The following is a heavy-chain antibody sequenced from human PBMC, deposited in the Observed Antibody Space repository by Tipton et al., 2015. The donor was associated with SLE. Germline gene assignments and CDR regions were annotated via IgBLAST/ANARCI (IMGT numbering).Heavy chain of an antibody. J-gene: IGHJ2*01. V-gene: IGHV4-39*07. Sequence: TLSLTCSVSGGSIITDSYFWGWVRLPPGKGLEWIAAVSYSGPSTYNPSLRSRVSISLDTSENQFSLRLTSVAAADTAVYHCARLRKPYTYGSGGYYDGTPFPPLNFDLWGRGTQVTVSA. CDR2: VSYSGPS. D-gene: IGHD3-16*01. CDR3: ARLRKPYTYGSGGYYDGTPFPPLNFDL. CDR1: GGSIITDSYF.